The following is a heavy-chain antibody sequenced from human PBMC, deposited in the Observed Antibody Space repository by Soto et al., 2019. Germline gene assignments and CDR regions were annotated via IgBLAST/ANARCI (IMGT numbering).Heavy chain of an antibody. CDR3: ARDYDFWSGYYTDYYYYMDV. CDR2: ISGSGGST. V-gene: IGHV3-23*01. CDR1: GFTFSSYA. D-gene: IGHD3-3*01. Sequence: GGSLRLSCAASGFTFSSYAMSWVRQAPGKGLEWVSAISGSGGSTYYADSVKGRFTISRDNSKNTLYLQMNSLRAEDTAVYYWARDYDFWSGYYTDYYYYMDVWGKGTTVTVSS. J-gene: IGHJ6*03.